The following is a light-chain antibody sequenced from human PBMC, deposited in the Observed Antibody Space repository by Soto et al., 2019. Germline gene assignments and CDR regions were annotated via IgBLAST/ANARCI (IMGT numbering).Light chain of an antibody. J-gene: IGKJ4*01. CDR2: RAS. CDR3: QQYDDWLRLT. CDR1: QNVNIN. V-gene: IGKV3D-15*01. Sequence: EIVMPLSPVTLSVSRGERATLSCRARQNVNINLAGYQQKPGQAPRLLIFRASYRATGIPDRFSGSGSGTEFNLTINSLQSEDFAIYFCQQYDDWLRLTFGGGTKVDIK.